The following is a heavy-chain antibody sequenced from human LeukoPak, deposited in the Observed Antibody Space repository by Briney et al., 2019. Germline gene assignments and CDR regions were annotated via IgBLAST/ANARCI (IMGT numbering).Heavy chain of an antibody. CDR1: GGSISSGSYY. J-gene: IGHJ6*04. D-gene: IGHD3-3*01. CDR3: ARGRFLEAMDV. Sequence: SETLSLTCTVSGGSISSGSYYWSWIRQPAGKGLEWIGRIYTSGSTNYNPSLKSRVTISVDTSKNQFSLKLSSVTAADTAVYYCARGRFLEAMDVWGKGTTVTVSS. CDR2: IYTSGST. V-gene: IGHV4-61*02.